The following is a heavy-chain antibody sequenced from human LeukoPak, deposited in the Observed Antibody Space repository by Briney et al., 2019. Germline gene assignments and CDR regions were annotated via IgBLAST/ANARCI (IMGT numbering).Heavy chain of an antibody. D-gene: IGHD5-24*01. Sequence: GGSLRLSCAASGVTFSSYAMSWVRQAPGKGLEWVSSISSSGGTTYYADSVKGRFTISRDTSKNTLDLQMNSLRAEDTAVYYCAVAPRGAYNAAYWGQGTLVTVSS. CDR2: ISSSGGTT. CDR3: AVAPRGAYNAAY. V-gene: IGHV3-23*01. CDR1: GVTFSSYA. J-gene: IGHJ4*02.